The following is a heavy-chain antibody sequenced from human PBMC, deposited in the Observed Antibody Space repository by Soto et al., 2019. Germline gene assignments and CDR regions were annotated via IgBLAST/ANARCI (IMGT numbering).Heavy chain of an antibody. Sequence: PWETLSLTCIVSGESISSSSYYWGWIRQPPGKGLEWIGSIYYSGRTYYNPSFKSRVTISIDTSKNQFSLKLSSVTATDTAVYYCARQRTTVVTQAYFDHWSQGALVTVSS. V-gene: IGHV4-39*01. CDR3: ARQRTTVVTQAYFDH. CDR2: IYYSGRT. D-gene: IGHD2-21*02. CDR1: GESISSSSYY. J-gene: IGHJ4*02.